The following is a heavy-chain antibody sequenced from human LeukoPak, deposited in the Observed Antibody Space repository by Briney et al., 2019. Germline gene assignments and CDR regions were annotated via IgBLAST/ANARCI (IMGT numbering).Heavy chain of an antibody. V-gene: IGHV3-53*01. Sequence: GGSLRLSCAASGFTFSSNYMSWVRQAPGKGLEWVSIIYNGGGSTYYADSVKGRFTISRDNSKNTLYLQMNSLRAEDTAVYYCAKVSGSGWIFDYWGQGTLVTVSS. CDR2: IYNGGGST. J-gene: IGHJ4*02. D-gene: IGHD6-19*01. CDR3: AKVSGSGWIFDY. CDR1: GFTFSSNY.